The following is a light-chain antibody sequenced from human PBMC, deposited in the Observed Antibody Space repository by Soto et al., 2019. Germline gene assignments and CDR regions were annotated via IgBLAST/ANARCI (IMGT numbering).Light chain of an antibody. CDR2: KAS. J-gene: IGKJ1*01. CDR1: QSISSW. Sequence: DIHMTQSPSTLSTSVGDRVTITCRASQSISSWLAWYQQKPGKAPKLLIYKASSLESGVPSRFSGSGSGTEFTLTISSLQPDDFATYYCQQYDSYSPTFGQGTKVDI. CDR3: QQYDSYSPT. V-gene: IGKV1-5*03.